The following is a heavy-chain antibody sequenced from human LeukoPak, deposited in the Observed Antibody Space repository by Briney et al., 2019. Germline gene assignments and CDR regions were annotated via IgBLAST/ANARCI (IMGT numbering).Heavy chain of an antibody. CDR2: IIPIFGAA. CDR1: GGTFSSYA. J-gene: IGHJ4*02. D-gene: IGHD3-10*01. Sequence: ASVKVSCKASGGTFSSYAISWVRQAPGQGLEWMGGIIPIFGAANYAQKFQGRVTITADESTSTAYMELSSLRSEDTAVYYCARGPRYGLRYWGQGTLVTVSS. CDR3: ARGPRYGLRY. V-gene: IGHV1-69*13.